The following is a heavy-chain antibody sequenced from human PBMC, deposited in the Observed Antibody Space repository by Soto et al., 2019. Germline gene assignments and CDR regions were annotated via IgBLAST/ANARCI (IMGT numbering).Heavy chain of an antibody. CDR2: INHSGST. CDR1: GGSFSGYY. V-gene: IGHV4-34*01. D-gene: IGHD2-2*01. Sequence: SETLSLTCAVYGGSFSGYYWSWIRQPPGKGLEWIGEINHSGSTNYNPSLKSRVTISVDTSKNQFSLKLSSVTAADTAVYYCASVLVYCSSTSCHGWFDPWGQGTLVTVSS. J-gene: IGHJ5*02. CDR3: ASVLVYCSSTSCHGWFDP.